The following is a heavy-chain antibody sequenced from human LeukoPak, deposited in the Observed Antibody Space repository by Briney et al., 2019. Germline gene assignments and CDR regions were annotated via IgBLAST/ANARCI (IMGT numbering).Heavy chain of an antibody. Sequence: GGSLRLSCAASGFTISGHWMHGGRQAPGKGLVWVSRVSSDGRTTNYADSVKGRFTISRDNAKNTHYLQTNSLRAEATAVYYCARGASGKGAFDIWGQGTMVTVSS. V-gene: IGHV3-74*01. J-gene: IGHJ3*02. D-gene: IGHD3-10*01. CDR3: ARGASGKGAFDI. CDR2: VSSDGRTT. CDR1: GFTISGHW.